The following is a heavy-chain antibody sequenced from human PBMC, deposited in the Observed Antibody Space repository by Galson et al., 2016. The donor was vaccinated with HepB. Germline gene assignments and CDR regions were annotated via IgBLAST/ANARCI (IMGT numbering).Heavy chain of an antibody. CDR3: AKDRLQFNYLGYYYGMDV. Sequence: SLRLSCAASGFTFNSYAMHWVRQAPGRGLEWVTIISYDGDNEHYADAVKGRFTIFRDNSKNTLYLQMDSLRVEDTAVYYCAKDRLQFNYLGYYYGMDVWGQGTTVTVSS. CDR2: ISYDGDNE. V-gene: IGHV3-30*18. CDR1: GFTFNSYA. D-gene: IGHD7-27*01. J-gene: IGHJ6*02.